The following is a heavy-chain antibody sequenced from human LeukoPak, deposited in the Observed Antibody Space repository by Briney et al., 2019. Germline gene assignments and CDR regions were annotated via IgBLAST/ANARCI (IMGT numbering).Heavy chain of an antibody. CDR2: IDHSGSS. J-gene: IGHJ4*02. V-gene: IGHV4-34*01. Sequence: PSETLSLTCAVYGGSFSNYYWTWIRQPPGKGLEWIGEIDHSGSSHYNPSLKSRVTISVDKSKNQLSLKLSSVTAADTAVYYCARCLEDRISIFGVVKFYYFDFWGQGTLVTVSS. CDR3: ARCLEDRISIFGVVKFYYFDF. D-gene: IGHD3-3*01. CDR1: GGSFSNYY.